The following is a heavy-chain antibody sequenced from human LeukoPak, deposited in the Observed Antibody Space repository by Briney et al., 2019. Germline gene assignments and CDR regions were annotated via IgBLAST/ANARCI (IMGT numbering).Heavy chain of an antibody. CDR1: GGSFSGYY. CDR3: ARRLANYDLIWGSYRYTGGAFDI. CDR2: INHSGST. D-gene: IGHD3-16*02. Sequence: TSETLSLTCAVYGGSFSGYYWSWIRQPPGKGLEWIGQINHSGSTDYNPSLKSRVTISVDTSKNQFSLKLSSVTAADTAVCYCARRLANYDLIWGSYRYTGGAFDIWGQGTVVAVSS. J-gene: IGHJ3*02. V-gene: IGHV4-34*01.